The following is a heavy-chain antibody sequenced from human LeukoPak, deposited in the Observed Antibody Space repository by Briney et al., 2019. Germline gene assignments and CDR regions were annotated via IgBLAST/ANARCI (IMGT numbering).Heavy chain of an antibody. D-gene: IGHD1-26*01. Sequence: ASVEVSCKASGYTFTGYYMHWVRQAPGQGLEWMGLINPTGGSTGYAQKFQGRVTMTRDMSTSTDYMELSSLRSEDTAIYYCARDNSVGDNAWWFDSWGQGTLVTVSS. CDR3: ARDNSVGDNAWWFDS. V-gene: IGHV1-46*01. CDR2: INPTGGST. CDR1: GYTFTGYY. J-gene: IGHJ5*01.